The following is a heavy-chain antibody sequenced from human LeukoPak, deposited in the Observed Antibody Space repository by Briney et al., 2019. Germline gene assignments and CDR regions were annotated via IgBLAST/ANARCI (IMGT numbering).Heavy chain of an antibody. CDR2: IYISGST. J-gene: IGHJ5*02. D-gene: IGHD6-13*01. CDR1: GGSISIYY. CDR3: ATRHSSSWGNWFDP. Sequence: KPSETLSLTCTVSGGSISIYYWSWIRQPAGKGLEWIGRIYISGSTNYNPSLKSRVTMSVDTSKNQFSLKLSSVTAADTAVYYCATRHSSSWGNWFDPWGQGTLVTVSS. V-gene: IGHV4-4*07.